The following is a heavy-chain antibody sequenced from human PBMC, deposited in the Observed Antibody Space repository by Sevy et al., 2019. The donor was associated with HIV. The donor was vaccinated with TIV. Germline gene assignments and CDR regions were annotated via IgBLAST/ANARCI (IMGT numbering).Heavy chain of an antibody. Sequence: SETLSLTCAVYGESVSSSYWTWIRQPPGGGLDWVGEVDHSGGTSYNPSLKSRATVSLDTSKRQFSLKLNSVTAADTAVYFCARGRSPKRLPLLYSGYDHMTAHFFDYWGLGALVTVSS. V-gene: IGHV4-34*01. CDR2: VDHSGGT. CDR3: ARGRSPKRLPLLYSGYDHMTAHFFDY. CDR1: GESVSSSY. D-gene: IGHD5-12*01. J-gene: IGHJ4*02.